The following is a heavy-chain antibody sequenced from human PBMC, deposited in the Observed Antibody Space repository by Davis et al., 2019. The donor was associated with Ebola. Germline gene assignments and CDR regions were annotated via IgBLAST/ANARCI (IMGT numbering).Heavy chain of an antibody. D-gene: IGHD2-15*01. CDR2: IWYDGSNK. V-gene: IGHV3-33*06. CDR1: GFTFSSYG. CDR3: AKDLWGIVVVVAATPGLDY. J-gene: IGHJ4*02. Sequence: GESLKISCAASGFTFSSYGMHWVRQVPGKGLEWVAVIWYDGSNKYYADSVKGRFTISRDNSKNTLYLQMNSLRAEDTAVYYCAKDLWGIVVVVAATPGLDYWGQGTLVTVSS.